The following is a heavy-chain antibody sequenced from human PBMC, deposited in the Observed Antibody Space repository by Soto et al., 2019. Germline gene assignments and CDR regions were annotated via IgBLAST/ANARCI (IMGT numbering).Heavy chain of an antibody. CDR3: TTVPYCSGGSCRVF. CDR1: GFTFSNAW. D-gene: IGHD2-15*01. Sequence: GGSLRLSCAASGFTFSNAWMSWVRQAPGKGLEWVGRIKSKTDGGTTDYAAPVKGRFTISRDDSKNTLYLQMNSLKTEDTAVYYCTTVPYCSGGSCRVFWGQGTLVTVSS. CDR2: IKSKTDGGTT. V-gene: IGHV3-15*01. J-gene: IGHJ4*02.